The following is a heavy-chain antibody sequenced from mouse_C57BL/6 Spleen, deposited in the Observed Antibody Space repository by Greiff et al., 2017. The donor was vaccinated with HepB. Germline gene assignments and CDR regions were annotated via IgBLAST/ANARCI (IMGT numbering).Heavy chain of an antibody. Sequence: VQLQQSGPELVKPGASVKISCKASGYAFSSSWMNWVKQRPGKGLEWIGRIYPGDGDTNYNGKFKDKATLTADKSSSTAYMQLSSLTSEDSAVYFCARSGYGSSYGYAMDYWGQGTSVTVSS. CDR3: ARSGYGSSYGYAMDY. J-gene: IGHJ4*01. D-gene: IGHD1-1*01. V-gene: IGHV1-82*01. CDR2: IYPGDGDT. CDR1: GYAFSSSW.